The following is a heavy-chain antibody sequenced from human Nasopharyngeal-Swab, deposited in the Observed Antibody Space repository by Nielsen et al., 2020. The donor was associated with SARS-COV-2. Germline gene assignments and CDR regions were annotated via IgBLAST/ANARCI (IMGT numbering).Heavy chain of an antibody. Sequence: ASVKVSCKASGYTFTSYYMHWVRQAPGQGLEWMGIINPSGGSTSYAQKFQGRVTMTRDTSTSTVYMELSSLRSEDTAVYYCVRDVEDFWSGYSFKPYYYYGMDVWGQGTTVTVSS. V-gene: IGHV1-46*01. J-gene: IGHJ6*02. CDR1: GYTFTSYY. CDR2: INPSGGST. D-gene: IGHD3-3*01. CDR3: VRDVEDFWSGYSFKPYYYYGMDV.